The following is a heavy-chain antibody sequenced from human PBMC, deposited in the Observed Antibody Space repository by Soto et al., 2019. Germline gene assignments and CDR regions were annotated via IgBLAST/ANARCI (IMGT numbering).Heavy chain of an antibody. J-gene: IGHJ3*02. CDR3: VSSTLLGWLLLSSVAFDI. CDR2: ISSSSSTI. V-gene: IGHV3-48*01. D-gene: IGHD3-22*01. CDR1: GFTFSSYS. Sequence: PGGSLRLSCAASGFTFSSYSMNWVRQAPGKGLEWVSYISSSSSTIYYADSVKGRFTISRDNAKNSLYLQMNSLRAEDTAVYYCVSSTLLGWLLLSSVAFDIWGQGTMVTVSS.